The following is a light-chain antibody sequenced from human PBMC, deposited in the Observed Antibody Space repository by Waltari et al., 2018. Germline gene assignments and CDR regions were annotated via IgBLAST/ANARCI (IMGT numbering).Light chain of an antibody. CDR1: GSVVGAYNS. CDR2: DVV. CDR3: SSYASTSTYV. Sequence: QSALTQPPSVCGSPEQSITPSCTGTGSVVGAYNSVSWYHQHPGKAPKLMIYDVVNRPSGISNRFSGSKCGNTASLTISGLQSEDEGDYYCSSYASTSTYVFGTGTKVTVL. J-gene: IGLJ1*01. V-gene: IGLV2-14*01.